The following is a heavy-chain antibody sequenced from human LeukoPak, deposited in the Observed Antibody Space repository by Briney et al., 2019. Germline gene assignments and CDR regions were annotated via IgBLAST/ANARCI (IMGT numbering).Heavy chain of an antibody. CDR1: GFTFSNYW. D-gene: IGHD6-13*01. CDR3: AREYSTSWYFLDF. CDR2: INSNGST. J-gene: IGHJ4*02. V-gene: IGHV3-74*01. Sequence: GGSLRLSCAASGFTFSNYWMHWVRQAPGKGLVWVSLINSNGSTAYADSVKGRFTISRDNAKNTLYLQMNSLRAEDTAVYYCAREYSTSWYFLDFWGQGTLVTVSS.